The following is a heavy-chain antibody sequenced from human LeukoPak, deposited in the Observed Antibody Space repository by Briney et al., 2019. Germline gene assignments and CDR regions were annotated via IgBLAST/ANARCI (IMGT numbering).Heavy chain of an antibody. V-gene: IGHV4-31*03. Sequence: SETLSLTCTVSGGSISSGGYYWSWIRRHPGKGLEWIGYIYYSGSTYYNPSLTTRVTISVYTSKNQFSLKLSSVTAADTAVYYSARGRSYAFDLWGQGTMVTVSS. CDR3: ARGRSYAFDL. CDR1: GGSISSGGYY. J-gene: IGHJ3*01. CDR2: IYYSGST.